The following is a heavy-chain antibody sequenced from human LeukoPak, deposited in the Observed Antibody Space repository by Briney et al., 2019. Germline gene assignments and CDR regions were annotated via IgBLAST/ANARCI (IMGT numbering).Heavy chain of an antibody. V-gene: IGHV3-23*01. CDR1: GFTLNSYA. J-gene: IGHJ4*02. D-gene: IGHD2-15*01. Sequence: HPGGSLRLSCAASGFTLNSYAMSWVRQAPGKGLEWVSAISDTGNAYHADSVKGRFTISRDSSKNTLFLQMNRLRPEDAAVYYCAKAPVTTCRGAFCYPFDYWGLGTLVTVSS. CDR2: ISDTGNA. CDR3: AKAPVTTCRGAFCYPFDY.